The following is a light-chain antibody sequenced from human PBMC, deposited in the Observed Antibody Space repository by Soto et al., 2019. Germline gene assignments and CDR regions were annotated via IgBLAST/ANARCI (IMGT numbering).Light chain of an antibody. Sequence: EIVLTQSPGTLSLSPGERATLSCRASQSVSSSYLAWYQQKPGQAPRRLIYGASSRATGIPDRFSGSGSGTDFNLTISRLEPEDFAVYYCQQYGSSPWTFCQGTKVEIK. J-gene: IGKJ1*01. CDR3: QQYGSSPWT. CDR1: QSVSSSY. CDR2: GAS. V-gene: IGKV3-20*01.